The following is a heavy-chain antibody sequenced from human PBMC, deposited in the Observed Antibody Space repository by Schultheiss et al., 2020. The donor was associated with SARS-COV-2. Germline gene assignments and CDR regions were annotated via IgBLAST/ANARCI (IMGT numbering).Heavy chain of an antibody. D-gene: IGHD3-10*01. V-gene: IGHV4-61*05. CDR2: IYYSGST. CDR3: ARASSASYYASFDY. J-gene: IGHJ4*02. CDR1: GGSISSSSYY. Sequence: SETLSLTCTVSGGSISSSSYYWGWIRQPPGKGLEWIGYIYYSGSTNYNSSLKSRVTISVDKSKNQISLKLSSVTAADTAVYYCARASSASYYASFDYWGQGTLVTVSS.